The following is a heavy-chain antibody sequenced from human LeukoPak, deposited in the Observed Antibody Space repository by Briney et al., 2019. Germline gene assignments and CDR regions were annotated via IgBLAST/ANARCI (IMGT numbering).Heavy chain of an antibody. CDR3: ARGGWSGNGIYDAFDP. D-gene: IGHD5-12*01. V-gene: IGHV3-23*01. CDR1: GFTFTDFA. CDR2: IGATDGVT. Sequence: PGGSLRLSCAASGFTFTDFAMNWVRQAPGKGLEWVSVIGATDGVTHYTDSVRGRFTIFRDNSKNTLSLEMNNLRPEDTAIYYCARGGWSGNGIYDAFDPWGQGTMVTVSS. J-gene: IGHJ3*01.